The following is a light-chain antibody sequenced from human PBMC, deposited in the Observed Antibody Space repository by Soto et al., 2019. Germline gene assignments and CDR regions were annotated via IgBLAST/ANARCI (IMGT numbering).Light chain of an antibody. V-gene: IGKV4-1*01. CDR2: WAS. Sequence: DIVMTQSPDSLAVSLGERATINCKSSQSVLYSSKNKNYLAWYQQKPRQPHKLLTYWASTRESGVPDRFSGSVSGTDFTLNSSSLQAEDVAVYYCQQYYSSPQTFGQGTKVEIK. CDR1: QSVLYSSKNKNY. CDR3: QQYYSSPQT. J-gene: IGKJ1*01.